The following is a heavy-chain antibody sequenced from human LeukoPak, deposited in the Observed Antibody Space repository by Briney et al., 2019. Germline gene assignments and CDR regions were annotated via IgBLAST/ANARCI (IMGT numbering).Heavy chain of an antibody. J-gene: IGHJ4*02. CDR2: IRYDGSNK. CDR3: AKDRLGYCSSTSCHGFDY. Sequence: PGGSLRLSCAASGFTFSSYSMNWVRQAQGKGREWLAFIRYDGSNKYYADSVKGRFTISRDNSKNTLYLQMNSLRAEDTAVYYCAKDRLGYCSSTSCHGFDYWGQGTLVTVSS. V-gene: IGHV3-30*02. D-gene: IGHD2-2*01. CDR1: GFTFSSYS.